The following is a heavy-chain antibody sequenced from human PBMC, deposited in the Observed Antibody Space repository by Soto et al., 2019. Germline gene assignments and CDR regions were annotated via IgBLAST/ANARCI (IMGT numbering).Heavy chain of an antibody. CDR1: GGSFSGYY. V-gene: IGHV4-34*01. D-gene: IGHD6-19*01. J-gene: IGHJ4*02. CDR2: VNYSGST. CDR3: ARRLAVTGTLEYYFDY. Sequence: SETLSLTCAVYGGSFSGYYWSWIRQPPGKGLEWIGNVNYSGSTNYNPSLQSRVTISVDTSKNQFSLRLNSVTASDTAVYYCARRLAVTGTLEYYFDYWGQGSLVTVSS.